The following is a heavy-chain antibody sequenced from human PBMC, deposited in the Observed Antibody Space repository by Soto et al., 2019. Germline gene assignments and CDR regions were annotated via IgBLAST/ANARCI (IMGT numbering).Heavy chain of an antibody. Sequence: QITLKESGPTLVKPTQTLTLTCSFSGFSLSTSGVGVGWIRQPPGEALEWLALIYWDDDKRYSPSLKSRLTITKDTSKKQVVLTMTNLDPVDTATYYCAHVSYPTNRLTYWGQGTLVTVSS. CDR2: IYWDDDK. V-gene: IGHV2-5*02. CDR3: AHVSYPTNRLTY. D-gene: IGHD3-16*01. CDR1: GFSLSTSGVG. J-gene: IGHJ4*02.